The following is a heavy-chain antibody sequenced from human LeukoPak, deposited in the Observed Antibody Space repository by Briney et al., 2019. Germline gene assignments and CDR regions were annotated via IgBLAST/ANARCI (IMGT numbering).Heavy chain of an antibody. CDR1: GFTFSSYS. Sequence: GGSLRLSCAASGFTFSSYSMNWVRQAPGKGLEWVSSISSSSSYIYYADSVKGRLTISRDNAKNSLYLQMNSLRAEDTAVYYCARVHPLNYGMDVWAKGPRSPSP. V-gene: IGHV3-21*01. D-gene: IGHD3-9*01. CDR2: ISSSSSYI. CDR3: ARVHPLNYGMDV. J-gene: IGHJ6*02.